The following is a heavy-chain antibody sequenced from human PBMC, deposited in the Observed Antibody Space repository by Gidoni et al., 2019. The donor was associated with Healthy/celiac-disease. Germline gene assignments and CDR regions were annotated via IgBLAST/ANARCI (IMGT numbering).Heavy chain of an antibody. CDR3: ARGPLINYDILTGYYQYGMDV. D-gene: IGHD3-9*01. CDR1: GGSISSSRYY. CDR2: IYYSGRT. J-gene: IGHJ6*02. Sequence: QLHLQESGPGLLKPSETLSLTCTVSGGSISSSRYYWGGIRQPPGKGLEWIGSIYYSGRTYYNPALKSRVTISVDTSKNQFSLKLSSVTSADTAVYYCARGPLINYDILTGYYQYGMDVWGQGTTVTVSS. V-gene: IGHV4-39*07.